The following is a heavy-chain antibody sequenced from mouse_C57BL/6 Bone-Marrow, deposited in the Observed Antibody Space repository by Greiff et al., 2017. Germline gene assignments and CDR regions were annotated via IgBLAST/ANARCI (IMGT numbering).Heavy chain of an antibody. CDR2: IDPSDSYT. D-gene: IGHD1-1*01. J-gene: IGHJ4*01. Sequence: QVQLQQPGAELVMPGASVKLSCKASGYTFTSYWMHWVKQRPGQGLEWIGEIDPSDSYTNYNQKFKGKSTLTVDKSSSTAYMQLSSLTSEDSAVYYCARGPITTVVADYAMDYWGQGTSVTVSS. CDR3: ARGPITTVVADYAMDY. V-gene: IGHV1-69*01. CDR1: GYTFTSYW.